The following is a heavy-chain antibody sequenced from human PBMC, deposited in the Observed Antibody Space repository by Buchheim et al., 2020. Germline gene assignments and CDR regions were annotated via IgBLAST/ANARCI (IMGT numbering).Heavy chain of an antibody. J-gene: IGHJ5*02. D-gene: IGHD3-10*01. CDR3: ARLRTALLWFGELLGWFDP. CDR1: GGSISSSSYY. Sequence: QLQLQESGPGLVKPSETLSLTCTVSGGSISSSSYYWGWIRQPPGKGLEWIGSIYYSGSTYYNPSLKSRVTISVDTSKNQFSLKLSSVTAADTAVYYCARLRTALLWFGELLGWFDPWGQGTL. V-gene: IGHV4-39*01. CDR2: IYYSGST.